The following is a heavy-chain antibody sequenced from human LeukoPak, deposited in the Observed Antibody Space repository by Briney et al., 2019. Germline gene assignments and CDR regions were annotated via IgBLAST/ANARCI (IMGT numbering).Heavy chain of an antibody. CDR3: ARECGAYYYDSSGYCNDH. V-gene: IGHV1-18*01. CDR1: GYTFTSYG. J-gene: IGHJ4*02. CDR2: ISPYNGNT. Sequence: ASVKVSCKASGYTFTSYGITWVRQAPGQGLEWMGWISPYNGNTNYAQSLQGRFTMTTDTSTSTAYMELRSLRSDDTAVYYCARECGAYYYDSSGYCNDHWGQGTLVTVSS. D-gene: IGHD3-22*01.